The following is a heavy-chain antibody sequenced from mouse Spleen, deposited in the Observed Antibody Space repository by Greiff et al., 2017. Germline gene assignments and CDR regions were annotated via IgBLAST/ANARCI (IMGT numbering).Heavy chain of an antibody. Sequence: EVHLVESGGGLVKPGGSLKLSCAASGFTFSSYAMSWVRQTPEKRLEWVATISDGGSYTYYPDNVKGRFTISRDNAKNNLYLQMSHLKSEDTAMYYCARRGTVAWFAYWGQGTLVTVSA. D-gene: IGHD3-3*01. CDR3: ARRGTVAWFAY. J-gene: IGHJ3*01. CDR1: GFTFSSYA. CDR2: ISDGGSYT. V-gene: IGHV5-4*01.